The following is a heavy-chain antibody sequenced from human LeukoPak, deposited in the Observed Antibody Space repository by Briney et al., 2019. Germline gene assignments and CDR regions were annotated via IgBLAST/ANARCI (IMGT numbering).Heavy chain of an antibody. CDR1: GGSISSSNW. Sequence: SETLSLTCAVSGGSISSSNWWSWVRQPPGKGLEWIGEIYHSGSTNYNPSLKSRVTISVDKSKNQFSLKLSSVTAADTAVYYCARDNLPYDFWSGYRSSYFDYWGQGTLVTVSS. J-gene: IGHJ4*02. D-gene: IGHD3-3*01. CDR3: ARDNLPYDFWSGYRSSYFDY. CDR2: IYHSGST. V-gene: IGHV4-4*02.